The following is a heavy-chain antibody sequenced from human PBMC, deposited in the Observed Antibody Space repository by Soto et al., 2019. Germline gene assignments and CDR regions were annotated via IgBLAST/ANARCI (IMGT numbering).Heavy chain of an antibody. D-gene: IGHD2-2*01. Sequence: EVQLVESGGGLVKPGGSLRLSCAASGFSFSNYGMNWVRQAPGKGLEWVSSISSSSSYISYADSVKGRFTISRDNAKNAVYRQMNSLRAEDTAVYYCARSDCTSTSCYVVWFDPWCQGTLVTVSS. V-gene: IGHV3-21*01. CDR3: ARSDCTSTSCYVVWFDP. J-gene: IGHJ5*02. CDR2: ISSSSSYI. CDR1: GFSFSNYG.